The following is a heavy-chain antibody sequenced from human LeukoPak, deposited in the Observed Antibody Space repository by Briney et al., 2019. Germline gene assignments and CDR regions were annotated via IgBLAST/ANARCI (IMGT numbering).Heavy chain of an antibody. V-gene: IGHV3-74*01. J-gene: IGHJ6*03. Sequence: PGGSLRLSCVASGFTFSNYWMHWVRQVPGKGLVWVSRINSDGSSTSYADSVKGRFTISRDNAKNTLYLQMNSLRAEDTAVYYCARRPIAAAGKGYYYYMDVWGKGTTVTISS. CDR3: ARRPIAAAGKGYYYYMDV. CDR2: INSDGSST. D-gene: IGHD6-13*01. CDR1: GFTFSNYW.